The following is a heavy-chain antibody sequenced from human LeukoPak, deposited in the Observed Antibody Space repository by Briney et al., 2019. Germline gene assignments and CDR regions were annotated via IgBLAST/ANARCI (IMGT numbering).Heavy chain of an antibody. CDR1: GGSFSGYY. CDR2: IDHSGST. Sequence: SETLSLTCVVYGGSFSGYYLSWIRQPPGKGLEWIGEIDHSGSTNYNPSLKSRRTISVNTSKNQFSLKLISVTAAATPVYYCARGPKMTYYYDGSGYCYWGQGTLVTVSS. CDR3: ARGPKMTYYYDGSGYCY. V-gene: IGHV4-34*01. D-gene: IGHD3-22*01. J-gene: IGHJ4*02.